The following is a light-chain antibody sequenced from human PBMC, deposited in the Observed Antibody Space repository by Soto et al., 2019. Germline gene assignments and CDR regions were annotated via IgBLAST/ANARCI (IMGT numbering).Light chain of an antibody. CDR3: QQYNSYST. V-gene: IGKV1-5*03. CDR2: KAS. J-gene: IGKJ1*01. Sequence: DIQMTQSPSTLSASVGDRVTITCRASQSISSWLAWYQQKPGKAPKVLIYKASSLESGVPSRFRGRGSGTEFTLTISRLQPDDFATYYGQQYNSYSTFGQGTKVEIK. CDR1: QSISSW.